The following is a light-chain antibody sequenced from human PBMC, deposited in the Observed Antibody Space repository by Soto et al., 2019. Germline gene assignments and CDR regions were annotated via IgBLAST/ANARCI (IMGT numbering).Light chain of an antibody. CDR3: QSYDSSLHAV. V-gene: IGLV1-40*01. CDR2: GNS. J-gene: IGLJ2*01. CDR1: SSNIGAGYD. Sequence: QSVLTQPPSVSGAPGQRVTISCTGSSSNIGAGYDVHWYQQLPGTAPKLLIYGNSNRPSGVPDRFPGSKSGTSASLAITGLQAEDEADYYCQSYDSSLHAVFGGGTKVTVL.